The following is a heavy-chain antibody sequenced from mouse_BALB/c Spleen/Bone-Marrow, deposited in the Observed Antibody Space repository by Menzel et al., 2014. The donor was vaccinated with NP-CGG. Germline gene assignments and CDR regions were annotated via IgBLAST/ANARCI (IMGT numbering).Heavy chain of an antibody. V-gene: IGHV1S41*01. CDR3: ARARSTVITTWYFDV. J-gene: IGHJ1*02. CDR2: FAPGSGNT. Sequence: DLVKPGASVKLSCKASGYTFTSYWINWIKQRPGQGLEWIGRFAPGSGNTYYNEMFKGKATLTVDTSSSTAYIQLSSLSSEDSAVYLCARARSTVITTWYFDVWGAGTTVTVSS. CDR1: GYTFTSYW. D-gene: IGHD2-4*01.